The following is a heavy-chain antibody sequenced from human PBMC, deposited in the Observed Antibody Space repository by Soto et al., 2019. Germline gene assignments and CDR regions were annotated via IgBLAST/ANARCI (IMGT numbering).Heavy chain of an antibody. CDR1: GGSIISSSYY. D-gene: IGHD6-13*01. J-gene: IGHJ3*02. Sequence: SETLSLTCTVSGGSIISSSYYWVWIRQPPGKGLEWIGSIYYSGSTYYNPSLKSRVTISVDTSKNQFSLKLSSVTAADTAVYYCAVAAAGTGAFDIWGQGTMVTVSS. CDR2: IYYSGST. V-gene: IGHV4-39*01. CDR3: AVAAAGTGAFDI.